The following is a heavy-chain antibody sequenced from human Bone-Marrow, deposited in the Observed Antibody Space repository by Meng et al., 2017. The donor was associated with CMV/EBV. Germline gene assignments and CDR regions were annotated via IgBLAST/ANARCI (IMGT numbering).Heavy chain of an antibody. CDR3: ATGGSYYDSSGYWGY. CDR2: ISSSSSYI. D-gene: IGHD3-22*01. J-gene: IGHJ4*02. CDR1: GFTFDDYG. V-gene: IGHV3-21*01. Sequence: GESLKISCAASGFTFDDYGMNWVRQAPGKGLEWVSSISSSSSYIYYADSVKGRFTISRDNAKNSLYLQMNSLRAEDTAVYYCATGGSYYDSSGYWGYWGQGTLVTVSS.